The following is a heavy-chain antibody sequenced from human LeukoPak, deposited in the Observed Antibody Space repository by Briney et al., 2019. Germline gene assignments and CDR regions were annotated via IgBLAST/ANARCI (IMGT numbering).Heavy chain of an antibody. D-gene: IGHD2-2*01. CDR3: ARDLCYSVSCYDEYFQH. CDR1: GGSISSYY. V-gene: IGHV4-4*07. CDR2: IYTSGST. Sequence: SETLSLTCTVSGGSISSYYWSWIRQPAGKGLEWIGHIYTSGSTNYNPSLKSRVTMSVDTSKNQFSLKLSSVTAADTAVYYCARDLCYSVSCYDEYFQHWGQGTLVTVSS. J-gene: IGHJ1*01.